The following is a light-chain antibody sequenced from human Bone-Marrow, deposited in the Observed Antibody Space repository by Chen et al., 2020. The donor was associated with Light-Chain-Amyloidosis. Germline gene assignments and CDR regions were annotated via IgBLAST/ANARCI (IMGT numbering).Light chain of an antibody. J-gene: IGLJ3*02. CDR3: QSADSTGIYRV. Sequence: YELTQPPSVSVSTGQTARITCSGDALPDQYAYWYQQQAGQAPVLAINEDSERPSGIPERVSGSSSGTTVTLTISGVQAEDEAVYYCQSADSTGIYRVFGGGTKLTVL. V-gene: IGLV3-25*03. CDR2: EDS. CDR1: ALPDQY.